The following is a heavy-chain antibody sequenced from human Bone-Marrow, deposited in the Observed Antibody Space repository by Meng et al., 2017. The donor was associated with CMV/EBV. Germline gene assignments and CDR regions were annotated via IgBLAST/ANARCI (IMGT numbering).Heavy chain of an antibody. V-gene: IGHV1-2*02. CDR2: INPNSGGT. J-gene: IGHJ6*02. CDR1: GGTFSSYA. Sequence: ASVKVSCKASGGTFSSYAISWVRQAPGQGLEWMGWINPNSGGTNYAQKFQGRVTMTRDTSISTAYMELSRLRSDDTAVYYCAREGLGIAVAGSLSASEAGYYGMDVWGQGTTVTVSS. CDR3: AREGLGIAVAGSLSASEAGYYGMDV. D-gene: IGHD6-19*01.